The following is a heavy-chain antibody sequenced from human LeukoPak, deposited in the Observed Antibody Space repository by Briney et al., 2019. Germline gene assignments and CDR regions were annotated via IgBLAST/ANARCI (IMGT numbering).Heavy chain of an antibody. J-gene: IGHJ4*02. Sequence: PGGSLKLSCAVSGFTFSGSAMHWVRQASGKGLEWVGRIRSKANSYATAYAASVKGKFTISRDDSKNTAYLQMNSMTAEDTAVYYCTRSTAASSSSRFDYWGQGTLVTVSS. D-gene: IGHD6-6*01. CDR3: TRSTAASSSSRFDY. CDR1: GFTFSGSA. CDR2: IRSKANSYAT. V-gene: IGHV3-73*01.